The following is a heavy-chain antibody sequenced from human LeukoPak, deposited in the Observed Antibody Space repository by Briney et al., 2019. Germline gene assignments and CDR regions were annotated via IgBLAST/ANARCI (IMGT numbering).Heavy chain of an antibody. D-gene: IGHD6-19*01. Sequence: GGSLSLSCAASGFTFSSYWMHWVRQAPGKGLVWVSRINSDGSSTSYADSVKGRFTISRDNAKNTLYLQMNSLRAEDTAVYYCASRAEYSSGWYGAAEYFQHWGQGTLVTVSS. CDR2: INSDGSST. CDR3: ASRAEYSSGWYGAAEYFQH. J-gene: IGHJ1*01. V-gene: IGHV3-74*01. CDR1: GFTFSSYW.